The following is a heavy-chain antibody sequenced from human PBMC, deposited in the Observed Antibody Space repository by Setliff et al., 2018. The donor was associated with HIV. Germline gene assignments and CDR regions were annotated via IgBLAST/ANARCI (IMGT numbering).Heavy chain of an antibody. D-gene: IGHD4-17*01. V-gene: IGHV4-59*11. CDR1: GASITSHY. J-gene: IGHJ4*02. Sequence: SQTLSLTCTVSGASITSHYWSWIRQSPGRELEWIGYIYSTGSTNYNPSLQSRVSISMDASKNKFSLKVTSVTSADTAVYYCAKGAGFYGDYTFDYWGQGHLVTVSS. CDR2: IYSTGST. CDR3: AKGAGFYGDYTFDY.